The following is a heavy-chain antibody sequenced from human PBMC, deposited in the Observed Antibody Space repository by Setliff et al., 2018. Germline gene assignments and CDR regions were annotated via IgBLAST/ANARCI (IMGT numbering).Heavy chain of an antibody. D-gene: IGHD3-16*01. CDR3: ARPHGGDYAFDI. CDR2: INHSGSP. CDR1: GESFSNNY. V-gene: IGHV4-34*01. Sequence: PSETLSLTCSVYGESFSNNYWSWIRQTPGKGLEWIGEINHSGSPNYNPSLNSRVTISADTSKNQISLKLTSVTAADTAVYYCARPHGGDYAFDIWGQGRMVTVSS. J-gene: IGHJ3*02.